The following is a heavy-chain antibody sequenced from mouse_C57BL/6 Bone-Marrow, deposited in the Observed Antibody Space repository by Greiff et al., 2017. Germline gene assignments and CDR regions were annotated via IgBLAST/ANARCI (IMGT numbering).Heavy chain of an antibody. CDR3: ARHGSRGYYAMDY. J-gene: IGHJ4*01. Sequence: EVNVVESGGGLVQPGGSLKLSCAASGFTFSDYYMYWVRQTPEKRLEWVAYISNGGGSTYYPDTVKGRFTISRDNAKNTLYLQMSRLKSEDTAMYYCARHGSRGYYAMDYWGQGTSVTVSS. CDR2: ISNGGGST. V-gene: IGHV5-12*01. D-gene: IGHD1-1*01. CDR1: GFTFSDYY.